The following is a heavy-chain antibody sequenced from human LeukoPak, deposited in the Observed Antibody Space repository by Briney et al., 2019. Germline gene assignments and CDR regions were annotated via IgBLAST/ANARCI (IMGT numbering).Heavy chain of an antibody. CDR2: INQSGDT. CDR1: SGTLSGYY. J-gene: IGHJ4*02. CDR3: ARQAPGYTSGWSL. D-gene: IGHD6-19*01. V-gene: IGHV4-34*01. Sequence: PSETLSLTCTVTSGTLSGYYWTWIRQSSGKGLEYIGEINQSGDTNYNPSLKSRITISVDASKNQFSLNLGSVTAADTAVYYCARQAPGYTSGWSLWGQGTLVTVSS.